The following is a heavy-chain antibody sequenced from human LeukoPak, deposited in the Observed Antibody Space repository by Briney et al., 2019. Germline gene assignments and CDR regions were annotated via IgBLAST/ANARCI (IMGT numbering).Heavy chain of an antibody. CDR3: AKDSILWFGEPTPEYDY. Sequence: GGSLRLSCAASGFTFSSYGMHWVRQAPGKGLEGGAVISYDGSNKYYADSVKGRFTISRDNSKNTLYLQMNSLRAEDTAVYYCAKDSILWFGEPTPEYDYWGQGTLVTVSS. J-gene: IGHJ4*02. CDR2: ISYDGSNK. V-gene: IGHV3-30*18. CDR1: GFTFSSYG. D-gene: IGHD3-10*01.